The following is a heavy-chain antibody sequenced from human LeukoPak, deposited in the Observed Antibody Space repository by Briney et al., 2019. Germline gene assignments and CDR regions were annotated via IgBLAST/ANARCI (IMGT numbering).Heavy chain of an antibody. CDR2: ISSSSSYI. V-gene: IGHV3-21*01. CDR3: ARAPHNYDSSGYYAFYYYYGMDV. D-gene: IGHD3-22*01. J-gene: IGHJ6*02. Sequence: GSLRLSCAASGFTFSSYSMNWVRQAPGKGREWVSSISSSSSYIYYADSVKGRFTISRDNAKNSLYLQMNSLRAEDTAVYYCARAPHNYDSSGYYAFYYYYGMDVWGQGTTVTVSS. CDR1: GFTFSSYS.